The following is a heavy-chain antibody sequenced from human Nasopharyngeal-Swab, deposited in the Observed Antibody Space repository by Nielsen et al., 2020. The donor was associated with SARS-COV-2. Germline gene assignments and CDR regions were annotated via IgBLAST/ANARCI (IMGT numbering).Heavy chain of an antibody. V-gene: IGHV4-59*13. J-gene: IGHJ4*02. D-gene: IGHD2-21*02. Sequence: PGKGLEWIGYISYSGSTNYNPSLKSRVTISVDTSKNQFSLKLSSVTAADTAVYYCARCGGDCLKTPTLYYFDYWGQGTLVTVSS. CDR3: ARCGGDCLKTPTLYYFDY. CDR2: ISYSGST.